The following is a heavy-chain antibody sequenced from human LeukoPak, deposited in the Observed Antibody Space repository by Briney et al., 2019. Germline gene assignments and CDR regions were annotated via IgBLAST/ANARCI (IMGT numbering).Heavy chain of an antibody. CDR1: GGSISSSY. CDR2: IYYSGST. D-gene: IGHD4-17*01. J-gene: IGHJ4*02. Sequence: SETLSLTCTVSGGSISSSYWSWIRQPPGKGLEWIGYIYYSGSTNYNPSLKSRVTISVDTSKNQFSLKLSSVTAADTAVYYCAREYGDLPYYFDYWGQGTLVTVSS. V-gene: IGHV4-59*01. CDR3: AREYGDLPYYFDY.